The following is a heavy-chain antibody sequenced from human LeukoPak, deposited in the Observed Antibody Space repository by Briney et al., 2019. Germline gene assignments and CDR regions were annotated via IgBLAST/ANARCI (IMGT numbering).Heavy chain of an antibody. D-gene: IGHD6-19*01. J-gene: IGHJ4*02. V-gene: IGHV3-30*02. CDR1: RFSFSSYG. CDR2: IRSDGSNK. CDR3: ARILDSAWGELGY. Sequence: GGSLRLSCAGSRFSFSSYGMHWVRQAPGKGLEWMAFIRSDGSNKYYADSVKGRFTISRDNSKNTLYLQMNSLRAEDTAVYYCARILDSAWGELGYWGQGTLVAVSS.